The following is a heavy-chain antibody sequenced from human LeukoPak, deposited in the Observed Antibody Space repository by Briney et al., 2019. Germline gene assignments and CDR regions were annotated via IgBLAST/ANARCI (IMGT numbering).Heavy chain of an antibody. J-gene: IGHJ6*03. V-gene: IGHV3-30*02. CDR3: AKNGGRGAYCTGGTCYPYFYYYMDV. Sequence: GALRLSCAASGFIFSNYAMQWVRQAPGMGLEWVAFIRYDGGNTYYADSVKGRFTISRDNSKNTLYLQMNSLRAEDTAIYYCAKNGGRGAYCTGGTCYPYFYYYMDVWGKGTTVTI. CDR1: GFIFSNYA. D-gene: IGHD2-15*01. CDR2: IRYDGGNT.